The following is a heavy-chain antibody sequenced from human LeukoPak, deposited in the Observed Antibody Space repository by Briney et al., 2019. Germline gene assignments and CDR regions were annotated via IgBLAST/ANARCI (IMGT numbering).Heavy chain of an antibody. V-gene: IGHV1-69*01. D-gene: IGHD2-15*01. Sequence: ASVKVSCKASGGTFSSYAISWVRQAPGQGLERVGRIIPIFGTANYAQKFQGRVTITADESTSTAYMELSSLRSEDTAVYYCARWYCSGDSCSKYYFDYWGQGTLVTVSS. CDR3: ARWYCSGDSCSKYYFDY. CDR1: GGTFSSYA. CDR2: IIPIFGTA. J-gene: IGHJ4*02.